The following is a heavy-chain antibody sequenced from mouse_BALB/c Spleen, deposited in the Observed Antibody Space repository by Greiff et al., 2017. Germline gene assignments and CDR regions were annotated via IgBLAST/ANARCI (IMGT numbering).Heavy chain of an antibody. CDR1: GYAFTNYL. CDR2: INPGSGGT. CDR3: ARDMYYYGSSFAY. V-gene: IGHV1-54*01. Sequence: VQLQQSGAELVRPGTSVKVSCKASGYAFTNYLIEWVKQRPGQGLEWIGVINPGSGGTNYNEKFKGKATLTADKSSSTAYMQLSSLTSDDSAVYFCARDMYYYGSSFAYWGQGTLVTVSA. D-gene: IGHD1-1*01. J-gene: IGHJ3*01.